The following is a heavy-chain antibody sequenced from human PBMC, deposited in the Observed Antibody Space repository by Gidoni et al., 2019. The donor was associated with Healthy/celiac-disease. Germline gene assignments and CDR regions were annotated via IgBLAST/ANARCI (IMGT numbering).Heavy chain of an antibody. CDR1: GFPFSSYA. D-gene: IGHD3-22*01. J-gene: IGHJ4*02. CDR2: ISGSGGST. V-gene: IGHV3-23*01. Sequence: EVQLLESGGGLVQPGGSLRLSCAASGFPFSSYAMSWVRQAPGKGLEWVSAISGSGGSTYYADSVKGRFTISRDNSKNTLYLQMNSLRAEDTAVYYCAKGEMIVVVITSYFDYWGQGTLVTVSS. CDR3: AKGEMIVVVITSYFDY.